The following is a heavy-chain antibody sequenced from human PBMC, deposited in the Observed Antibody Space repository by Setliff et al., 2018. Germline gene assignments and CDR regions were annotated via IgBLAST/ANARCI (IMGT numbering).Heavy chain of an antibody. CDR3: VRAFWIYSDHASLACFDY. J-gene: IGHJ4*02. V-gene: IGHV3-48*01. CDR1: GLTFQSHA. CDR2: ISTTGATT. Sequence: GGSLRLSCVASGLTFQSHARSWGRQAPGKGLEWVALISTTGATTQYADSVKGRFAISRDNAKNSLYLQMNNLRAEDTALYYCVRAFWIYSDHASLACFDYWGQGALVTVSS. D-gene: IGHD5-12*01.